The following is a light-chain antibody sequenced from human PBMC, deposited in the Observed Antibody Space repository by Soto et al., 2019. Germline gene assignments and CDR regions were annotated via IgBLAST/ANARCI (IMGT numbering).Light chain of an antibody. CDR1: QSVSRY. CDR2: DAC. V-gene: IGKV3-11*01. CDR3: QQRSTSPRT. Sequence: EIVLTQSPATLSLSPGERATLSCRASQSVSRYLAWYQQRVGQAPRLLIDDACNRATGIPARFRGSGSGTSITLTISSLEPEYLAVYDCQQRSTSPRTFGQGTKVEIK. J-gene: IGKJ1*01.